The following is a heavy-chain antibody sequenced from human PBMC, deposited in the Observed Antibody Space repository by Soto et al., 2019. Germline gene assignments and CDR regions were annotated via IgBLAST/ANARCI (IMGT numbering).Heavy chain of an antibody. V-gene: IGHV4-34*01. CDR3: ARATYYYGSGSYYKGSEYYHYYMDV. D-gene: IGHD3-10*01. CDR2: INHSGST. J-gene: IGHJ6*03. Sequence: PSETLSLTCAVYGGSFSGYYWSWIRQPPGKGLEWIGEINHSGSTNYNPSLKSRVTISVDTSKNQFSLKLSSVTAADTAVYYCARATYYYGSGSYYKGSEYYHYYMDVWGKGTTVTVSS. CDR1: GGSFSGYY.